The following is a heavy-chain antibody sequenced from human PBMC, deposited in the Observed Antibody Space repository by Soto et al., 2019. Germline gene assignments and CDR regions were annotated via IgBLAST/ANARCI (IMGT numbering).Heavy chain of an antibody. J-gene: IGHJ6*02. CDR3: ARDHWDCSGGGCNPHQLNFFAMDV. D-gene: IGHD2-15*01. Sequence: QVHLVEFGGGGVQPGRSKRLSCVVSGFTFNDYAIHWVRQAPGKGLEWVAVISFDGNNKFYADSVKGRFTISRDRSKTTAYLQMNNLRAEDTAVYYCARDHWDCSGGGCNPHQLNFFAMDVWGQGTTVTVSS. CDR1: GFTFNDYA. CDR2: ISFDGNNK. V-gene: IGHV3-30*03.